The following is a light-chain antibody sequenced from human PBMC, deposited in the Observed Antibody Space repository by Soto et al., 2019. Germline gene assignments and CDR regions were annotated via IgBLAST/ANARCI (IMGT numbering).Light chain of an antibody. CDR2: DGS. V-gene: IGKV1-5*01. J-gene: IGKJ1*01. CDR3: QQYRSYPWT. Sequence: DIQMTQSPSTLSASVGDRVTITCRASQSISSWLAWYQQKPGKAPKLLMFDGSSLERGVPSRFSGSGSGTEFTLTISSLQPDDFATYHCQQYRSYPWTFGQGTKVEIK. CDR1: QSISSW.